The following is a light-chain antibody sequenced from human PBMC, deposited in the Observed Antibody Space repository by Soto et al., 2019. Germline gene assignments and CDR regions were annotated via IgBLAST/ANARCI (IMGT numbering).Light chain of an antibody. J-gene: IGLJ1*01. V-gene: IGLV1-44*01. CDR2: SNN. CDR1: SSNIGINT. CDR3: AAWDDTLNGLYV. Sequence: QSVLTQPPSASGTPGQRVTISCSGRSSNIGINTVSWYQHLPGTAPKLLIYSNNQRPSGVPDRFSGSKSGTSASLAISGLQSEDEADYYCAAWDDTLNGLYVFGTGTKLTVL.